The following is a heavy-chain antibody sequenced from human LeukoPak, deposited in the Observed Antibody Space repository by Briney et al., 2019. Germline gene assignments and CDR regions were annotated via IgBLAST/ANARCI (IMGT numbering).Heavy chain of an antibody. V-gene: IGHV4-59*01. J-gene: IGHJ4*02. CDR1: GGSISSYY. CDR2: IYYSGST. D-gene: IGHD3-10*01. CDR3: ARVGLWFGEFDY. Sequence: PSETLSLTCTVSGGSISSYYWSWIRQPPGKGLEWIGFIYYSGSTNYNPSLKSRVTISVDTSKNQFSLKLSSVTAADTAMYYCARVGLWFGEFDYWGQGTPVTVSS.